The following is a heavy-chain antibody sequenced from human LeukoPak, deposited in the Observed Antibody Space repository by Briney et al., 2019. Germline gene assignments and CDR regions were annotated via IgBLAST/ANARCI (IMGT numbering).Heavy chain of an antibody. CDR1: GYSFTSYW. D-gene: IGHD3-22*01. CDR3: ARPYYYDSSGYSWMFDY. CDR2: IYPGDSDT. V-gene: IGHV5-51*01. Sequence: GESLKISCKGSGYSFTSYWTGWVRQMPGKGLEWMGIIYPGDSDTRYSPSFQGQVTISADKSISTAYLQWSSLKASDTAMYYCARPYYYDSSGYSWMFDYWGQGTLVTVSS. J-gene: IGHJ4*02.